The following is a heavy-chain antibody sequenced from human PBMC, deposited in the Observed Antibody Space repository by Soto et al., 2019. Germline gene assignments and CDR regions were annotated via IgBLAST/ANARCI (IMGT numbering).Heavy chain of an antibody. CDR1: GFTFTNSA. D-gene: IGHD5-18*01. Sequence: QMQLVQSGPEVKKPGTSVKVSCKASGFTFTNSAVQWVRQARGQRLEWIGWIVVGSGNTNYAQKFQERVTITRDMSTTTAYMELSSLRSEETAVYYCATDKGDSYGYGNYWGQGTLVTISS. J-gene: IGHJ4*02. CDR3: ATDKGDSYGYGNY. CDR2: IVVGSGNT. V-gene: IGHV1-58*01.